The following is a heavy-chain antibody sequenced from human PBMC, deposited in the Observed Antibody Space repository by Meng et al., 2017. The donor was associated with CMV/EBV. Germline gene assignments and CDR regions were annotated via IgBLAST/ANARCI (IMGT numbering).Heavy chain of an antibody. D-gene: IGHD3-22*01. Sequence: VTLPDSGPGLVTPSQTLSHTCRVSGGSISSGDYYWSWIRQPPGKGLEWIGYIYYSGTTYYNPSLESRVTISVDTSKNQFSLNLSSVTAADTAVYYCARLSGSGTTSTGYHYAFDSWGQGTLVTVSS. CDR3: ARLSGSGTTSTGYHYAFDS. CDR1: GGSISSGDYY. CDR2: IYYSGTT. J-gene: IGHJ4*02. V-gene: IGHV4-30-4*08.